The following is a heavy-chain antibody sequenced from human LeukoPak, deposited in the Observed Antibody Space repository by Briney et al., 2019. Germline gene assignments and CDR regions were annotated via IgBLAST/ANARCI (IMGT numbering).Heavy chain of an antibody. CDR1: GGSISSYY. D-gene: IGHD5-18*01. J-gene: IGHJ4*02. CDR2: IYTSGST. CDR3: ARDSGTAMVFRSSYYFDY. Sequence: SETLFLTCTVSGGSISSYYWSWIRQPAGKGLEWIGRIYTSGSTNYNPSLKSRVTMSVDTSKNQFSLKLSSVTAADTAVYYCARDSGTAMVFRSSYYFDYWGQGTLVTVSS. V-gene: IGHV4-4*07.